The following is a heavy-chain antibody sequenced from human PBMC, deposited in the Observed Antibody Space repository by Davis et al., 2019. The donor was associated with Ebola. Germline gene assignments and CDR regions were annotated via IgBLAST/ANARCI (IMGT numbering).Heavy chain of an antibody. CDR3: ASGSIAARRTYYFDY. CDR2: IYYSGNT. D-gene: IGHD6-6*01. CDR1: GGSISSNGYY. J-gene: IGHJ4*02. Sequence: MPSETLSLTCTVSGGSISSNGYYWTWIRQHPGEGLEWIWYIYYSGNTYYNPSLKSRVTISVDTSKNQFSLKLTSVTAADTAVYYCASGSIAARRTYYFDYWGQGTLVTVSS. V-gene: IGHV4-31*03.